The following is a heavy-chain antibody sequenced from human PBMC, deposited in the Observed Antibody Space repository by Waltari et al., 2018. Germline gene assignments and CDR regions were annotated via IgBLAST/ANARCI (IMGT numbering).Heavy chain of an antibody. D-gene: IGHD2-15*01. V-gene: IGHV3-7*01. CDR2: IKQDGSEK. Sequence: APGKGLEWVANIKQDGSEKYYVDSVKGRFTISRDNAKKSLYLQMNSLRVEDTAVYYCAAAYCSGGSCYDYWGQGTLVTVSS. J-gene: IGHJ4*02. CDR3: AAAYCSGGSCYDY.